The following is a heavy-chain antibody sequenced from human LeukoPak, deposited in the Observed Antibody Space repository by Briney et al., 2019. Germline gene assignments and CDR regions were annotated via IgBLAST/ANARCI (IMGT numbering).Heavy chain of an antibody. Sequence: SETLSLTCAVSGDSISSGGYSWSWIRQPPGKGLEWIGEINHSGSTNYNPSLKSRVTISVDTSKNQFSLKLSSVTAADTAVYYCARIPWLGYCSGGSCYSYWGQGTLVTVSS. CDR1: GDSISSGGYS. CDR2: INHSGST. V-gene: IGHV4-34*01. D-gene: IGHD2-15*01. CDR3: ARIPWLGYCSGGSCYSY. J-gene: IGHJ4*02.